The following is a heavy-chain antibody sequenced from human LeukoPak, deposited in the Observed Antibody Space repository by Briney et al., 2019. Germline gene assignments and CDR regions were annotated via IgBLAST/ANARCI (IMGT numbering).Heavy chain of an antibody. CDR3: ARLPRRMVRGVIKYWYFDL. Sequence: SETLSLTCAVYGGSFSGYYWSWIRQPPGKGLEWIGEINHSGSTNYNPSLKSRVTISVDTSKNQFSLKLSSVTAADTAVYYCARLPRRMVRGVIKYWYFDLWGRGTLVTVSS. D-gene: IGHD3-10*01. V-gene: IGHV4-34*01. CDR2: INHSGST. J-gene: IGHJ2*01. CDR1: GGSFSGYY.